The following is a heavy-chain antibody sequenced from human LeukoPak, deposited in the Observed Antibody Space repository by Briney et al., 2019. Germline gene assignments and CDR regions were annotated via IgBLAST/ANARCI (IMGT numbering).Heavy chain of an antibody. CDR3: ARDRYYYDSSGHFDY. D-gene: IGHD3-22*01. CDR1: GFTFSDYY. CDR2: ISSSGSAI. V-gene: IGHV3-11*01. Sequence: GGSLRLSCAASGFTFSDYYVSWIRQAPGKGLEWVSYISSSGSAIYYADSVKGRFTISRDNAKNSLYLQMNSLRAEDTAVYYCARDRYYYDSSGHFDYWGQGTLVTVSS. J-gene: IGHJ4*02.